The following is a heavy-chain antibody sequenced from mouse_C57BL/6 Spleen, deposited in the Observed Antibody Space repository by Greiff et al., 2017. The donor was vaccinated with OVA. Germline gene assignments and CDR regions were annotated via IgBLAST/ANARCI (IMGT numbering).Heavy chain of an antibody. CDR3: ARYYYGSSYDY. D-gene: IGHD1-1*01. V-gene: IGHV1-50*01. CDR2: IDPSDSYT. J-gene: IGHJ2*01. Sequence: QVQLQQSGAELVKPGASVKLSCKASGYTFTSYWMQWVKQRPGQGLEWIGEIDPSDSYTNYNQKFKGKATLTVDTSSSTAYMQLSSLTSEDSAVYYCARYYYGSSYDYWGQGTTLTVSS. CDR1: GYTFTSYW.